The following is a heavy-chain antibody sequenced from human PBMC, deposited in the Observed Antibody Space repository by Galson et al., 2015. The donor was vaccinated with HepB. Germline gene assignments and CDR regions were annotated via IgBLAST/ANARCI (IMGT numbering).Heavy chain of an antibody. V-gene: IGHV4-61*02. Sequence: TLSLTCTVSGGSINSGSYYWNWIRQPAGKGLEWIGRIYTSGSTSYNPSLKSRVTMSVDTSKNQFSLKLTSVTAADTAVYYCARGGAGETFFDFWTGYLASDIWGPGTMVTVSS. CDR1: GGSINSGSYY. CDR3: ARGGAGETFFDFWTGYLASDI. D-gene: IGHD3/OR15-3a*01. CDR2: IYTSGST. J-gene: IGHJ3*02.